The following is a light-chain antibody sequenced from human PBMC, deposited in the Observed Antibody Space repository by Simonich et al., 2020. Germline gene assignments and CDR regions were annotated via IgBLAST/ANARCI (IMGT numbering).Light chain of an antibody. V-gene: IGKV4-1*01. CDR1: QSVLYSSNNKNY. J-gene: IGKJ1*01. CDR2: WAS. CDR3: QQYYSTPPT. Sequence: DIVMTQSPDSLAVSLGERATINCKSSQSVLYSSNNKNYLAWYQQKPGQPPKLLIYWASTREAVVPDRFSGSRSGTDFTLTISSLQAEDVAVYYLQQYYSTPPTFGQGTKVEIK.